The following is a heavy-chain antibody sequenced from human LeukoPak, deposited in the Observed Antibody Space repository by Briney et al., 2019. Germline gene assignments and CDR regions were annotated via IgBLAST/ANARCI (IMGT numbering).Heavy chain of an antibody. CDR1: GFTFSGYA. Sequence: GRSLRLSCAASGFTFSGYAMHWVRQAPGKGLELVSSISDIGIGTYYADSVKGRFTIFRDNSKNILYLQMNSLRAEDTAIYYCAKHRFESGGYHSTDWGQGTLVTVSS. J-gene: IGHJ4*02. CDR3: AKHRFESGGYHSTD. D-gene: IGHD3-22*01. CDR2: ISDIGIGT. V-gene: IGHV3-23*01.